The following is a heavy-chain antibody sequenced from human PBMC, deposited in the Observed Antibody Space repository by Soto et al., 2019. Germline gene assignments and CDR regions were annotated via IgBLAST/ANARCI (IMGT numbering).Heavy chain of an antibody. D-gene: IGHD3-16*01. CDR2: ISAYNGNT. CDR1: GYTFTNFG. V-gene: IGHV1-18*01. CDR3: ARWGTPIDY. Sequence: QVQLVQSGAEVKKPGASVKVSCKASGYTFTNFGISWVRQAPGQGLEWMGWISAYNGNTNYAQNFQGRVTMTTDTSTSTAYMELRSLSSHVTAVYHRARWGTPIDYWGQGTLVTVSS. J-gene: IGHJ4*02.